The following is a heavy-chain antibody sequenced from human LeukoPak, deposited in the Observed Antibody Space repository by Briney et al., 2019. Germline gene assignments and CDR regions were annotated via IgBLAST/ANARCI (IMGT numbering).Heavy chain of an antibody. CDR1: GGSISSYY. J-gene: IGHJ3*02. D-gene: IGHD2-2*01. Sequence: PSETLSLTCTVSGGSISSYYWSWIRQPAGKGLESIGHISTSGSTNYNPSLKSRVTMSVDTSKNQFSLKLSSVTAADTAVYYCARGGSRTPDAFDIWGQGTMVTVSS. CDR2: ISTSGST. V-gene: IGHV4-4*07. CDR3: ARGGSRTPDAFDI.